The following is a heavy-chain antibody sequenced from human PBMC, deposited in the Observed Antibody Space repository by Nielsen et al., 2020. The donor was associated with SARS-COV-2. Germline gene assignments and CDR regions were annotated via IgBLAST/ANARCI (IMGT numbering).Heavy chain of an antibody. J-gene: IGHJ4*02. CDR3: ANPEVGATSY. CDR2: ISGSGDST. CDR1: GFTFSSYA. Sequence: GESLKISCAASGFTFSSYAMSWVRQAPGKGLEWVSAISGSGDSTYYADSVKGRFTISRDNSKNTLYLQMNSLRAEDTAVYYCANPEVGATSYWGQGTLVTVSS. D-gene: IGHD1-26*01. V-gene: IGHV3-23*01.